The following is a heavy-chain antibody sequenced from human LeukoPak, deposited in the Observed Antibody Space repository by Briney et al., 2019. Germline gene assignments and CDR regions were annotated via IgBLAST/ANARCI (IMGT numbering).Heavy chain of an antibody. CDR3: ARETPSSSSIDY. CDR1: GGSISSSSYY. J-gene: IGHJ4*02. Sequence: PSETLSLTCTVSGGSISSSSYYWDWIRQPPGKGLEWIGNFYESGSTWYNPSLKSRDTISGDTSKNQFSLKLSSVTAADTAVYYCARETPSSSSIDYWGQGTLVTVSS. V-gene: IGHV4-39*02. CDR2: FYESGST. D-gene: IGHD6-6*01.